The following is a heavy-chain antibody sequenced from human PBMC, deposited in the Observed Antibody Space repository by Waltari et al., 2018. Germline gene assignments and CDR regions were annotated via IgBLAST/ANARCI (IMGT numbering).Heavy chain of an antibody. J-gene: IGHJ3*02. CDR2: IKSKTDGGTT. Sequence: EVQLVESGGGLVKPGGSLRLSCAASGFTFSNAWMSWVRQALGKGLEWVGRIKSKTDGGTTDYAAPVKGRFTISRDDSKNTLYLQMNSLKTEDTAVYYCTTDPIVVVPAAMSRGAFDIWGQGTMVTVSS. D-gene: IGHD2-2*01. V-gene: IGHV3-15*01. CDR1: GFTFSNAW. CDR3: TTDPIVVVPAAMSRGAFDI.